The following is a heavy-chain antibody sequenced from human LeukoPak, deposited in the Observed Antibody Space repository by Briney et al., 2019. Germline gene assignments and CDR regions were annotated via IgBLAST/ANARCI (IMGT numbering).Heavy chain of an antibody. CDR1: GFTFSSYG. Sequence: GGSLRLSCAASGFTFSSYGMHWGRQAPGKGLGWGAVISYDGSNKYYADSVKGRFTISRDNSKNTLYLQMNSLRAEDTAVYYCANEKGSSYPADYWGQGTLVTVSS. CDR2: ISYDGSNK. J-gene: IGHJ4*02. V-gene: IGHV3-30*18. D-gene: IGHD6-13*01. CDR3: ANEKGSSYPADY.